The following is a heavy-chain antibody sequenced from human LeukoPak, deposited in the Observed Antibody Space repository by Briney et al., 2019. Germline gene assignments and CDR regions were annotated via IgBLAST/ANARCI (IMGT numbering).Heavy chain of an antibody. D-gene: IGHD3-16*02. CDR2: ISSSSSTI. J-gene: IGHJ4*02. CDR3: ASLGYDYVWGSYRYPDY. V-gene: IGHV3-48*02. Sequence: GGSLRLSCAASGFTFSSYSMNWVRQAPGKGLEWVSYISSSSSTIYYADSVKGRFTISRDNAKNSLYLQMNSPRDEDTAVYYCASLGYDYVWGSYRYPDYWGQGTLVTVSS. CDR1: GFTFSSYS.